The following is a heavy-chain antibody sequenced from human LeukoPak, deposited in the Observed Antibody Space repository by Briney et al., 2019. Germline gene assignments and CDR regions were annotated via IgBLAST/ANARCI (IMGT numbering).Heavy chain of an antibody. CDR1: GDSINSANHY. J-gene: IGHJ3*02. V-gene: IGHV4-39*01. CDR3: ARGRRGTMIVVVTSIAFDI. Sequence: SETLSLTCTVSGDSINSANHYWGWIRQSPGKGLEWIGSVHYTGNTYYTQSLKSRVTVFLDTSKNQFSLNLYSVTAADTAVYYCARGRRGTMIVVVTSIAFDIWGQGTMVTVSS. D-gene: IGHD3-22*01. CDR2: VHYTGNT.